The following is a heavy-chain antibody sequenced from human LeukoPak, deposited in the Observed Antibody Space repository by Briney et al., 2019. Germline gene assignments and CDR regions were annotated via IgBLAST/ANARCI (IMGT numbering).Heavy chain of an antibody. Sequence: GGSLRLSCAVSGFTFSRFGMHWVRQAPGKGLEWVAFIQYAGTNKYYADSVKGRFTISRDNSKNTLYLQMNSLRAEDTAVYYCASSSSYDSSGYNFYWGQGTLVTVSS. D-gene: IGHD3-22*01. J-gene: IGHJ4*02. CDR2: IQYAGTNK. V-gene: IGHV3-30*02. CDR3: ASSSSYDSSGYNFY. CDR1: GFTFSRFG.